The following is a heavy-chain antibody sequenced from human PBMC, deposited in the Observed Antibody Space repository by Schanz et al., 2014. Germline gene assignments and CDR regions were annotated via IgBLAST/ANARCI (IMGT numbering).Heavy chain of an antibody. CDR1: GFIVRSNY. Sequence: EVQVVESGGGLVQPGGSLRLSCTASGFIVRSNYMTWVRQAPGKGLEWVSFVHPGGSTYYPDSVKGRFTISRDSSKNTLYLQMNSLRPEDTAIYYCAKNQYDDVDLSSFYFDFWGQGTLVTVSS. CDR3: AKNQYDDVDLSSFYFDF. CDR2: VHPGGST. V-gene: IGHV3-66*01. J-gene: IGHJ4*02. D-gene: IGHD3-10*02.